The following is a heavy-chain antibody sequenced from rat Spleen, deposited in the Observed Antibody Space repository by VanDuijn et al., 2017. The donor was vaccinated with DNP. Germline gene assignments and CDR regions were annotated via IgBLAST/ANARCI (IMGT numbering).Heavy chain of an antibody. J-gene: IGHJ3*01. CDR3: AARYSSSWFAY. V-gene: IGHV5-7*01. CDR2: ISYDGTRT. D-gene: IGHD1-2*01. CDR1: AFTFSDYN. Sequence: EVQLVESGGGLVQPGGSLQLSCAASAFTFSDYNMAWVRQAPEKGLEWVATISYDGTRTDYRDSVKGRFTVSRDNAKSTLYLQMDSLRSEDTATYYCAARYSSSWFAYWGQGTLVTVSS.